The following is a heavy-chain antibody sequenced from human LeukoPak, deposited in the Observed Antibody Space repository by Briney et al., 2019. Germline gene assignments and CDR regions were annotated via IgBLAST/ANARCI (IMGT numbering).Heavy chain of an antibody. Sequence: SETLSLTCAVYGGSFSGYYWSWIRQPPGKGLEWIGEINHSGSTNYNPSLKSRVTISVDTSKNQFSLKLSSVTAADTAVYYCARTYSGYDIPDYWGQGTLVTVSS. CDR2: INHSGST. CDR1: GGSFSGYY. J-gene: IGHJ4*02. V-gene: IGHV4-34*01. D-gene: IGHD5-12*01. CDR3: ARTYSGYDIPDY.